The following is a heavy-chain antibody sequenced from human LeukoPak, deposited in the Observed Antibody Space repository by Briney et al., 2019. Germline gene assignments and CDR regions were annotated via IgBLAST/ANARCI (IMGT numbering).Heavy chain of an antibody. V-gene: IGHV3-30*02. CDR2: IRYDGSNK. J-gene: IGHJ4*02. D-gene: IGHD3-22*01. Sequence: GGSLRLSCAASGFTFSSYAMSWVRQAPGKGLEWVAFIRYDGSNKYYADSVKGRFTISRDNSKNTLYLQMNSLRAEDTAVYYCARDPQYYYDSSGYYLTSWGLDYWGQGTLVTVSS. CDR1: GFTFSSYA. CDR3: ARDPQYYYDSSGYYLTSWGLDY.